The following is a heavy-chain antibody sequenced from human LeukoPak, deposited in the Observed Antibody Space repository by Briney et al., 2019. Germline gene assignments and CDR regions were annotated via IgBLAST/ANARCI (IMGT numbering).Heavy chain of an antibody. D-gene: IGHD3-10*01. V-gene: IGHV4-39*07. CDR3: ARVLRVTMVRGVMGYFDY. J-gene: IGHJ4*02. CDR2: IYYSGST. Sequence: SETLSLTCTVSGGSISSYYWGWIRQPPGKGLEWIGSIYYSGSTYYDPSLKSRVTISVDTSKNQFSLKLSSVTAADTAVYYCARVLRVTMVRGVMGYFDYWGQGTLVTVSS. CDR1: GGSISSYY.